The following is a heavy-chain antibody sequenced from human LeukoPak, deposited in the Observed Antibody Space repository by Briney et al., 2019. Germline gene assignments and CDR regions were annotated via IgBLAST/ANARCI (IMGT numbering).Heavy chain of an antibody. D-gene: IGHD2-15*01. CDR3: ANLGDCSGGSCSGVPDY. Sequence: SVKVSCKASGGTFSSYAISWVRQAPGQGLEWMGGIIPTFGTANYAQKFQGRVKINADESTSTAYMELSSLRSEDTAVYYCANLGDCSGGSCSGVPDYWGQGTLVTVSS. CDR2: IIPTFGTA. CDR1: GGTFSSYA. J-gene: IGHJ4*02. V-gene: IGHV1-69*13.